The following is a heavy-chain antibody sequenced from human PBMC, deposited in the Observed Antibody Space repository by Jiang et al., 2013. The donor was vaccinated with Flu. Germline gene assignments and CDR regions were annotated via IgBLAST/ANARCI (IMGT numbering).Heavy chain of an antibody. CDR2: INPSGGST. J-gene: IGHJ3*02. Sequence: KKPGASVKVSCKASGYTFTSYYMHWVRQAPGQGLEWMGIINPSGGSTSYAQKFQGRVTMTRDTSTSTVYMELSSLRSEDTAVYYCARVMDPVIATHAFDIWGQGTMVTVSS. D-gene: IGHD2-21*01. CDR3: ARVMDPVIATHAFDI. V-gene: IGHV1-46*01. CDR1: GYTFTSYY.